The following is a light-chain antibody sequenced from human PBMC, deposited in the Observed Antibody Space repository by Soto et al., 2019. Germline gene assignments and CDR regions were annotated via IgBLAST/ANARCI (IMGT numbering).Light chain of an antibody. Sequence: DIQITQSPSSVSASVGDSVTSTCRASQTIDSWVAWYQQKPGKAPKLLVYDATSLEIGVSSRFSVSGYGTDFTLSINNLPPDYFATYDCQQYNRILTFGQGTRLEIK. CDR2: DAT. J-gene: IGKJ5*01. CDR1: QTIDSW. V-gene: IGKV1-5*01. CDR3: QQYNRILT.